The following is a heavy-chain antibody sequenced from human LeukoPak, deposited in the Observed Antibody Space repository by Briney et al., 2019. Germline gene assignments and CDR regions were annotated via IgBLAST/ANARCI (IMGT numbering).Heavy chain of an antibody. D-gene: IGHD2-15*01. Sequence: GESLKISCKGSGYSFTSYWIGWVRQMPGKGLEWMGIIYPGDSDTRYSPSFQGQVTISADKSISTAYLQWSSLKASDTAMYYCARPPDCSGGSCYYFDYWGQGTLVTVSS. CDR1: GYSFTSYW. CDR2: IYPGDSDT. CDR3: ARPPDCSGGSCYYFDY. J-gene: IGHJ4*02. V-gene: IGHV5-51*01.